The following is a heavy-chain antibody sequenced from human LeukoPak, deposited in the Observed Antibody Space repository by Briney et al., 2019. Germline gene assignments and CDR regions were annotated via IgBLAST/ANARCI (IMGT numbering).Heavy chain of an antibody. V-gene: IGHV4-39*01. CDR3: AKSGGYGLIDY. CDR2: IYSSGST. CDR1: GVSISSSSYY. J-gene: IGHJ4*02. D-gene: IGHD1-26*01. Sequence: PSETLSLTCNVSGVSISSSSYYWGWIRQPPGKGLEWIGSIYSSGSTYYNSSLKSRVTISIDTSKNQFSLRLNSVTAADTAMYYCAKSGGYGLIDYWGQGTRVTVSS.